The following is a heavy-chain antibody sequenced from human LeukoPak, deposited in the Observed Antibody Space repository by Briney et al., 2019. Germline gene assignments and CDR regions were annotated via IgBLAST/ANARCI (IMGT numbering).Heavy chain of an antibody. CDR3: ATKQWLVRGWFDP. D-gene: IGHD6-19*01. CDR1: EFTFSNYA. J-gene: IGHJ5*02. V-gene: IGHV3-23*01. CDR2: ISVSGGNT. Sequence: GGSLRLSCAASEFTFSNYAMSWVRQAPGKGLEWVPSISVSGGNTYYADSVKGRFTISRDNSKNTLYLQLNSLTAEDTAVYYCATKQWLVRGWFDPWGQGTLVTVSS.